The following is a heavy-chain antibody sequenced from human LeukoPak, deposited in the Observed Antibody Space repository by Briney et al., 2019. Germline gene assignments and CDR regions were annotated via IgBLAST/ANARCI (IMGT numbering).Heavy chain of an antibody. Sequence: GGSLRLSCAASGFTFSSYAMSWVRQAPGKGLEWVSAISGSGDSTYYADSVKGRFTISRDNSKNTLYLQMNSLRAEDTAVYYCANPPVKFGFDPWGQGTLVTVSS. CDR3: ANPPVKFGFDP. V-gene: IGHV3-23*01. CDR1: GFTFSSYA. J-gene: IGHJ5*02. CDR2: ISGSGDST.